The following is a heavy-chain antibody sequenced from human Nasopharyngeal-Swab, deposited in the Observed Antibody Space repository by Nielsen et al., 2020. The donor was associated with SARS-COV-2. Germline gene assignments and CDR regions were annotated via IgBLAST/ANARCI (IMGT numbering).Heavy chain of an antibody. CDR1: GGSFSGYY. CDR2: IYYSGST. CDR3: AREYSSSWYRGFDY. D-gene: IGHD6-13*01. V-gene: IGHV4-59*13. Sequence: AETLSLTCAVSGGSFSGYYWSWIRQPPGKGLEWIGYIYYSGSTNYNPSLKSRVTISVDTSKNQFSLKLSSVTAADTAVYYCAREYSSSWYRGFDYWGQGTLVTVSS. J-gene: IGHJ4*02.